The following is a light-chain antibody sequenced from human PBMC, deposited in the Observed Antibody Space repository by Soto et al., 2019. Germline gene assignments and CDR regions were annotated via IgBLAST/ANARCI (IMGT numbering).Light chain of an antibody. Sequence: DIVLTQAPHSLAVSEGVAGTIDYKSTQRVLYSSNNKDYLAWCQQEPGQPPKLLIYWPSTRESGVPDRFSGSGSWTDFTLTISSLQAEDGAVYYCQQYYSTPGTFGQGTKVDIK. CDR1: QRVLYSSNNKDY. J-gene: IGKJ1*01. CDR2: WPS. CDR3: QQYYSTPGT. V-gene: IGKV4-1*01.